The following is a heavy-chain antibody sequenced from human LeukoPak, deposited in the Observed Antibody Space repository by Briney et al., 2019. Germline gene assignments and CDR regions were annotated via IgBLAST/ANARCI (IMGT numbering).Heavy chain of an antibody. Sequence: GGSLRLSCEVSGFNFNDYSMHWVRQAPGKGLEWVASITSTSRTIFYADSLQGRFIISRDNAKKTVSLEMNSLRGGDAALYYCARDFPDNSLFDLWGRGTLVSVSS. V-gene: IGHV3-69-1*02. CDR1: GFNFNDYS. CDR2: ITSTSRTI. J-gene: IGHJ4*02. CDR3: ARDFPDNSLFDL. D-gene: IGHD5-24*01.